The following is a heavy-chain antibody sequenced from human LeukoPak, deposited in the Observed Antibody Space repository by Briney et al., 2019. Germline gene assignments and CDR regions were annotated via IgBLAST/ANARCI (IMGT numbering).Heavy chain of an antibody. Sequence: GGSLRLSCAASGFTFSSYSMNWVRQAPGKGLEWVSSISSSSSYIYYADSVKGRFTISRDNAKNSLYLPMNSLRAEDTALYHCARDRRQWRQANWFDPWGQGTLVTVSS. CDR2: ISSSSSYI. V-gene: IGHV3-21*04. D-gene: IGHD6-19*01. CDR3: ARDRRQWRQANWFDP. CDR1: GFTFSSYS. J-gene: IGHJ5*02.